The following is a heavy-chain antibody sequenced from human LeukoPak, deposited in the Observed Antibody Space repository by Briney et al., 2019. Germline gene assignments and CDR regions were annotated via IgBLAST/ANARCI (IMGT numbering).Heavy chain of an antibody. CDR3: AKDVYSRITIFGVVIDY. J-gene: IGHJ4*02. CDR1: GLTFSSYG. Sequence: GGSLRLSCAASGLTFSSYGMHWVRQAPGKGLEWVAFIRYDGSNKYYADSVKGRFTIPRDNSKNTLYLQMNSLRAEDTAVYYCAKDVYSRITIFGVVIDYWGQGTLVTVSS. CDR2: IRYDGSNK. V-gene: IGHV3-30*02. D-gene: IGHD3-3*01.